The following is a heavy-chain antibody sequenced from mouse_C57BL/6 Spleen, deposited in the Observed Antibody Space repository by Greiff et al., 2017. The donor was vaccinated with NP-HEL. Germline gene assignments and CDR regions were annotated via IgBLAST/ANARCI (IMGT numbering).Heavy chain of an antibody. CDR2: IYPGDGDT. V-gene: IGHV1-82*01. J-gene: IGHJ2*01. D-gene: IGHD3-2*02. CDR1: GYAFSSSW. Sequence: QVQLKESGPELVKPGASVKISCKASGYAFSSSWMNWVKQRPGKGLEWIGRIYPGDGDTNYNGKFKGKATLTADKSSSTAYMQLSSLTSEDSEVYFCAPTAQATYYFDYWGQGTTLTVSS. CDR3: APTAQATYYFDY.